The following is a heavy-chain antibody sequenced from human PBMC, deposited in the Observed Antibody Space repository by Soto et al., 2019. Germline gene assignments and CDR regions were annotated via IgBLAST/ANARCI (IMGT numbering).Heavy chain of an antibody. CDR3: ARENYYDSSGQGWFDP. V-gene: IGHV4-59*01. CDR2: IYYSGST. Sequence: QVQLQESGPGLVKPSETLSLTCTVSGGSISSYYWSWIRQPPGKGLEWIGYIYYSGSTNYNPSLKSRVTISVDTSNNQFSLKLSSVPAADTAVYYCARENYYDSSGQGWFDPWGQGTLVTVSS. CDR1: GGSISSYY. J-gene: IGHJ5*02. D-gene: IGHD3-22*01.